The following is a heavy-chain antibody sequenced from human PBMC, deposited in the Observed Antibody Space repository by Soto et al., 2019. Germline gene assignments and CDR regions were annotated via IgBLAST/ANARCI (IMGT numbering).Heavy chain of an antibody. D-gene: IGHD1-26*01. Sequence: EVQLLESGGGLVQPGGSLRLSCAASGFTFGTYGMSWVRQAPGKGLEWVAAISGSGGTTYYADPVKGRFTISRDNSKNTLYLQMDSLRADDAAVYYCAKGDYADFWGQGTLVTVSS. V-gene: IGHV3-23*01. CDR2: ISGSGGTT. CDR3: AKGDYADF. CDR1: GFTFGTYG. J-gene: IGHJ4*02.